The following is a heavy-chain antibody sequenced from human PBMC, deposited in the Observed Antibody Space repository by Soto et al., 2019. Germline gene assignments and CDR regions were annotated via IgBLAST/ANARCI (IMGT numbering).Heavy chain of an antibody. Sequence: EVQLVESGGGLVKPGGSLTLSCAASGFAFRSYNMNWVRQAPGKGLEWVASISSGSSNIYYADSVKGRFTISRDNAKNTLFLQMDSLRAKDSAVYYCASATVVAATFDFLGQGTLVTVSS. D-gene: IGHD2-15*01. CDR2: ISSGSSNI. V-gene: IGHV3-21*01. CDR1: GFAFRSYN. J-gene: IGHJ4*02. CDR3: ASATVVAATFDF.